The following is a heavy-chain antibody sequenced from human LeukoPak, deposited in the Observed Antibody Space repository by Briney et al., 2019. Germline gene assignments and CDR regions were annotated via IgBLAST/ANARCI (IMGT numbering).Heavy chain of an antibody. J-gene: IGHJ6*03. CDR3: PKGGGPTGYYYSMDV. V-gene: IGHV3-9*03. D-gene: IGHD1-14*01. Sequence: GGSLRLSCAASGFTFDDYAMHWVRQAPGKGLEGVSGISWNSGSIGYADSVKGRFTISRDNAKNSLYLQLTTLSAEDMALYSRPKGGGPTGYYYSMDVWGKGTTVTVSS. CDR2: ISWNSGSI. CDR1: GFTFDDYA.